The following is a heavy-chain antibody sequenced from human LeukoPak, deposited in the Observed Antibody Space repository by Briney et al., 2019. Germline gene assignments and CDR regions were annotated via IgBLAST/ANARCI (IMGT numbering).Heavy chain of an antibody. Sequence: PGGSLRLSCAGSGFTFSRYGMHWVRQAPGKGLEWVALIRYDGNDHWYGDSAKGRFTISRDNSKDTVYLQMDSLRDEDTAVYYCARWVIVGHDAFDLWGQGTMVIVFS. V-gene: IGHV3-33*01. D-gene: IGHD1-26*01. CDR2: IRYDGNDH. CDR3: ARWVIVGHDAFDL. CDR1: GFTFSRYG. J-gene: IGHJ3*01.